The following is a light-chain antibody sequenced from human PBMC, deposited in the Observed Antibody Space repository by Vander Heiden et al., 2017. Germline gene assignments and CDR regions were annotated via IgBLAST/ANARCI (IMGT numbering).Light chain of an antibody. CDR2: GAS. CDR1: QSVRSN. CDR3: QQYNNWPST. Sequence: EMVMTQSPATLSVSPGERATLSCRASQSVRSNLAWYQQKPGQAPRLLIYGASTRATGIPARFSGSGSGTEFTLTISSLQSEDFAVYYCQQYNNWPSTFGQGTKMEIK. J-gene: IGKJ2*01. V-gene: IGKV3-15*01.